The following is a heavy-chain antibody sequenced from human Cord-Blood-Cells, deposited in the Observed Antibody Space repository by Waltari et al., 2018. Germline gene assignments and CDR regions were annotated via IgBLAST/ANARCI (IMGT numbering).Heavy chain of an antibody. V-gene: IGHV3-53*01. CDR3: ARERVPNWFDP. Sequence: EVQLVESGGGLIQPGGSLRLSCAASGFTVSSNYMSWVRQAPGKGLGWVSVIYSGGSTYYADSVKGRFTISRDNSKNTLYLQMNSLRPEDTAVYYCARERVPNWFDPWGQGTLVTVSS. CDR2: IYSGGST. J-gene: IGHJ5*02. CDR1: GFTVSSNY.